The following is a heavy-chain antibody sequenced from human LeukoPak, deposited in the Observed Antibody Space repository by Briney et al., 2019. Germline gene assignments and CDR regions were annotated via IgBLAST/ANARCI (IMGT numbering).Heavy chain of an antibody. CDR1: GFTVSSNY. Sequence: GGSLRLSCAASGFTVSSNYISWVRQAPGKGLEWVSVIYSGGSTYYADSVKGRFTISRDNSKNTLYLQMNSLRAEDTAVYYCARAVRMVRGAYNAFDIWGQGTMVTVSS. CDR3: ARAVRMVRGAYNAFDI. CDR2: IYSGGST. V-gene: IGHV3-53*01. D-gene: IGHD3-10*01. J-gene: IGHJ3*02.